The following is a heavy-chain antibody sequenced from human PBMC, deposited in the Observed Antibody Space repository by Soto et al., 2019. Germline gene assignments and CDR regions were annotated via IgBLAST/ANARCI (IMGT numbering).Heavy chain of an antibody. CDR1: GGSISSSSYY. V-gene: IGHV4-39*07. CDR2: IYYSGST. CDR3: ARGVITAARTYYYYYGMDV. Sequence: SGTLSLTCTVSGGSISSSSYYWGWIRQPPGKGLEWIGSIYYSGSTNYNPSLKSRVTISVDTSKNQFSLKLSSVTAADTAVYYCARGVITAARTYYYYYGMDVWGQGTTVTVSS. J-gene: IGHJ6*02. D-gene: IGHD2-2*01.